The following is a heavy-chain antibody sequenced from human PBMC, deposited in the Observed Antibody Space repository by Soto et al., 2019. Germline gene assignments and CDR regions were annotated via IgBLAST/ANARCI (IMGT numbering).Heavy chain of an antibody. D-gene: IGHD2-2*01. V-gene: IGHV5-10-1*01. J-gene: IGHJ4*02. CDR1: GYTFFSFW. CDR3: ARRYCSRADCYSGS. Sequence: LGESLKISCHGSGYTFFSFWIVWVRQVPGKGLEWVGRIDPGDSSATYSPTFQGHVTISADRSTRSAYLQWRSLRASDTAIYFCARRYCSRADCYSGSWGQGSLVTVSS. CDR2: IDPGDSSA.